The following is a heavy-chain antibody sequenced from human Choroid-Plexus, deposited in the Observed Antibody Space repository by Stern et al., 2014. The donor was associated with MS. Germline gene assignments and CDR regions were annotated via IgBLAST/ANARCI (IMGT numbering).Heavy chain of an antibody. CDR3: AKDRQYLTYFFDH. V-gene: IGHV3-30*18. CDR1: GYTIGSCA. D-gene: IGHD2/OR15-2a*01. J-gene: IGHJ5*02. Sequence: VQLVESGGGVVQPGRPLRRSWVASGYTIGSCAMHWVLQAPGKGLEGEAGVSHDGSYKYYADSVKGRFTISIDNSQNTLYMQMSSLRPEDTAVYYCAKDRQYLTYFFDHWGQGSLVTVSS. CDR2: VSHDGSYK.